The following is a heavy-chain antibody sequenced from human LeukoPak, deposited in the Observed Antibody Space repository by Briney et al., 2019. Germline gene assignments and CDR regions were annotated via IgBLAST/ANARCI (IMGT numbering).Heavy chain of an antibody. J-gene: IGHJ4*02. CDR2: IYNDGST. V-gene: IGHV3-53*01. D-gene: IGHD3-10*01. Sequence: PGGSLRLSCAASGLTVSSSYMSWVRQAPGKGLEWVSIIYNDGSTYYADSMKGRFTISRDNSKNTLYLQVNSLRAEDTALYYCARVYYGSGSYYNGHFDYWGQGTLVTVSS. CDR3: ARVYYGSGSYYNGHFDY. CDR1: GLTVSSSY.